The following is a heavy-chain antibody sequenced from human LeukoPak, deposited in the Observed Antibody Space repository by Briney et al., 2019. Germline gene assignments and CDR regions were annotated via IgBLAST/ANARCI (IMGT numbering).Heavy chain of an antibody. CDR1: GGTFSSYA. CDR3: ARDPFGYFDY. J-gene: IGHJ4*02. CDR2: IIPILGIA. D-gene: IGHD3-10*01. V-gene: IGHV1-69*04. Sequence: GASVKVSCKSSGGTFSSYAISWVRQAPGQGLEWMGRIIPILGIANYAQKFQGRVTITADKSTSTAYMELSSLRSEDTAVYYCARDPFGYFDYWGQGTLVTVSS.